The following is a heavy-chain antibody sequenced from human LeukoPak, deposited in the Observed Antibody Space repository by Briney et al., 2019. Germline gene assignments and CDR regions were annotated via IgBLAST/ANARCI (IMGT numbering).Heavy chain of an antibody. D-gene: IGHD3-3*01. CDR3: AKDWRSRQSVFDY. V-gene: IGHV3-9*01. J-gene: IGHJ4*02. CDR1: GFTLDDYA. Sequence: PGGSLRLSCAASGFTLDDYAMHWVRQAPGKGLEWVSGISWNSGSIGYADSVKGRFTISRDNAKNSLYLQMNSLRAEDTALYYCAKDWRSRQSVFDYWGQGTLVTVSS. CDR2: ISWNSGSI.